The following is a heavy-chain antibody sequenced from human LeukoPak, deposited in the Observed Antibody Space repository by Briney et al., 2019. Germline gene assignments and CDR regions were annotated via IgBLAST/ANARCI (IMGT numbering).Heavy chain of an antibody. Sequence: KSSETLSLTCAVYGGSISGYYWSWIRQPPGKGLERIGEINHSGSTNYNPSLKSRVTISVDTSKNQFSLKLSSVTAADTAVYYCAAEVADDAFDIWGQGTMVTVSS. CDR1: GGSISGYY. J-gene: IGHJ3*02. D-gene: IGHD5-12*01. V-gene: IGHV4-34*01. CDR2: INHSGST. CDR3: AAEVADDAFDI.